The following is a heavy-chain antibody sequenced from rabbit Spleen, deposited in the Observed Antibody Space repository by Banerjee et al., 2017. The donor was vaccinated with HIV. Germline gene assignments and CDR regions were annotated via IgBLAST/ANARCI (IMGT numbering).Heavy chain of an antibody. D-gene: IGHD8-1*01. J-gene: IGHJ6*01. Sequence: QEQLVESGGGLVQPEGSLTLTCKASGFSFSNKAVMCWVRQAPGKGLEWIACNYAGSRGNTYSATWAKGRFTLSKTSSTTVTLQMTSLTAADTATYFCARDAGTSFSSYGMDLWGQGTLVTVS. V-gene: IGHV1S45*01. CDR3: ARDAGTSFSSYGMDL. CDR1: GFSFSNKAV. CDR2: NYAGSRGNT.